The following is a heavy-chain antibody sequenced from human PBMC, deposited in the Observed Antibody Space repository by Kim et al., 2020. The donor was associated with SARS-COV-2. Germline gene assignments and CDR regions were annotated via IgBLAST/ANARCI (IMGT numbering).Heavy chain of an antibody. Sequence: SETLSLTCTVSGGSISSYYWSWIRQPPGKGLEWIGYIYYRGSTNHNPSLKSRVTISVDTSKNQFSLKLSSVTAADTAVYYCARQGYPVGAFDIWGQGTMVTVSS. CDR3: ARQGYPVGAFDI. CDR1: GGSISSYY. V-gene: IGHV4-59*08. J-gene: IGHJ3*02. CDR2: IYYRGST. D-gene: IGHD1-1*01.